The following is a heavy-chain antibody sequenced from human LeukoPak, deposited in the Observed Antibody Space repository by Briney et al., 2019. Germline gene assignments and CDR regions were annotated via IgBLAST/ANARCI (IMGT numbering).Heavy chain of an antibody. CDR3: ARDHRGMATSFDP. CDR2: IYYSGST. D-gene: IGHD5-24*01. Sequence: SETLSLTCTVSGGSISSYYWSWIRQPPGKGLEWIGYIYYSGSTNYNPSLKSRVTISVDTSKNQFSLKLSSVTAADTAVYYCARDHRGMATSFDPWGQGTLVTVSS. V-gene: IGHV4-59*01. J-gene: IGHJ5*02. CDR1: GGSISSYY.